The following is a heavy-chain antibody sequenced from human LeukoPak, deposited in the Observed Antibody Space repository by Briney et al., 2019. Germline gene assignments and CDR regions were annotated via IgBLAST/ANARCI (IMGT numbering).Heavy chain of an antibody. CDR3: ARSILPAANAIDY. V-gene: IGHV3-11*04. D-gene: IGHD2-2*01. CDR2: ISSSGSTI. Sequence: PGGSLRLSCAASGFTFSDYYMNWIRQAPGKGLEWVSYISSSGSTISYADSLKGRFTVSRDNAKNSLYLQMNSLRAEDTAVYYCARSILPAANAIDYWGQGTLVTVSS. J-gene: IGHJ4*02. CDR1: GFTFSDYY.